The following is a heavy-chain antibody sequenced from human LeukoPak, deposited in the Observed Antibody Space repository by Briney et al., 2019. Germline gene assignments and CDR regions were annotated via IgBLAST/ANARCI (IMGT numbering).Heavy chain of an antibody. V-gene: IGHV3-48*03. J-gene: IGHJ4*02. CDR1: GFTFSSYE. Sequence: QSGGSLRLSRAAPGFTFSSYEMNWVRQAPGKGLGWVSYISRSGSTKYYAASLMGRFTLSRDNAKKSLYLQMNSLRAEDTAVYYCAREALTETTFGPYDYWGQGTLVTVSS. CDR2: ISRSGSTK. CDR3: AREALTETTFGPYDY. D-gene: IGHD4-17*01.